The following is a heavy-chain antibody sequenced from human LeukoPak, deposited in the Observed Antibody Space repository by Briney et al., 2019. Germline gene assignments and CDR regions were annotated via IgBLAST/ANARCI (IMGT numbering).Heavy chain of an antibody. CDR1: GFTFDDYA. D-gene: IGHD2-21*02. CDR2: ISYNSDTI. V-gene: IGHV3-9*01. J-gene: IGHJ2*01. Sequence: GRSLRLSCAASGFTFDDYAMHWVRQAPGKGLEWVSGISYNSDTIAYADSVKGRFTISRDNAKNSLYLQMNSLRAEDTALYYCAEDYCGGDCYSGWYFDLWGRGTLVTVSS. CDR3: AEDYCGGDCYSGWYFDL.